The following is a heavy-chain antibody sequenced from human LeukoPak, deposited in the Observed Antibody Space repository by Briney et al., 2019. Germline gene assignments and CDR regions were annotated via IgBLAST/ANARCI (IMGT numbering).Heavy chain of an antibody. D-gene: IGHD1-26*01. CDR2: IIPIFGTA. Sequence: SVKVSCKASGGTFSSYAISWVRQAPGQGLEWMGGIIPIFGTANYAQKFQGRVTITADESTSTAYIELSSLRSEDTAVYYCARDGYSGSYEDWFDPWGQGTLVTASS. CDR1: GGTFSSYA. CDR3: ARDGYSGSYEDWFDP. J-gene: IGHJ5*02. V-gene: IGHV1-69*13.